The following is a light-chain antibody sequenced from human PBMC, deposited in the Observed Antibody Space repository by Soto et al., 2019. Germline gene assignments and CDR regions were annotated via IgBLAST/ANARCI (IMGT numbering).Light chain of an antibody. Sequence: QSALTQPASVSGSPGQSITISCTGTSSDVGSYNLVSWYQQHPGKAPKLMIYEVSKRPSGVSYRVSGSKSGNTASLTISGLQAEDEADYYCCSYAGSSTSWVFGGGTKLTVL. CDR1: SSDVGSYNL. CDR3: CSYAGSSTSWV. V-gene: IGLV2-23*02. J-gene: IGLJ3*02. CDR2: EVS.